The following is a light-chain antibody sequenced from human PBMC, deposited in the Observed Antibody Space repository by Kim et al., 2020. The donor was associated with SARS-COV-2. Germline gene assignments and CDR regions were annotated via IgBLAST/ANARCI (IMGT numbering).Light chain of an antibody. CDR1: RPNTGSII. V-gene: IGLV1-44*01. J-gene: IGLJ3*02. CDR3: AAWDDSLNGPV. Sequence: GQMVTHSWSGRRPNTGSIIVHRYQQFPRTAPNHLIYRNNQRPSGVPVRFSGSKSGTSASLASSGLQSEDEADYYCAAWDDSLNGPVFGGGTQLTVL. CDR2: RNN.